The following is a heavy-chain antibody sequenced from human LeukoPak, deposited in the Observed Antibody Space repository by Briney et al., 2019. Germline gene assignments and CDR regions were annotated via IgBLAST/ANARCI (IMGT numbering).Heavy chain of an antibody. CDR2: IYYSGST. Sequence: PSETLSLTCTVSGGSISSHYWSWIRQPPGKRLEWIGYIYYSGSTNYNPSLKSRVTISLDTSKNQFSLKLNSVTAADTAVYYCARTTEGGYTYNYFYYYYMDVWGKGTTVTISS. V-gene: IGHV4-59*11. J-gene: IGHJ6*03. CDR3: ARTTEGGYTYNYFYYYYMDV. CDR1: GGSISSHY. D-gene: IGHD5-18*01.